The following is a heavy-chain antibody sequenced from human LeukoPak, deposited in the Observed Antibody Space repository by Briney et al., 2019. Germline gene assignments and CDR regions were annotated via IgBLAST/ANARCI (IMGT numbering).Heavy chain of an antibody. CDR3: ASHASSGYSHFDY. Sequence: PSETLSLTCTVSGGSISNYYWSWIRQPPGKGLEWIGYMYYSGSTNYNPSPKSRVTISVDTSKNQFSLKLSSVIAADTAVYYCASHASSGYSHFDYWGQGTLVTVSS. CDR2: MYYSGST. D-gene: IGHD3-22*01. CDR1: GGSISNYY. J-gene: IGHJ4*02. V-gene: IGHV4-59*01.